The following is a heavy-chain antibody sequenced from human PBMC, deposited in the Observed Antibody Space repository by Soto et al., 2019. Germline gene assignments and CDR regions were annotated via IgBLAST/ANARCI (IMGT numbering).Heavy chain of an antibody. CDR2: ISSSGSTI. Sequence: PGGSLRLSCAASGFTFSDYYMRWIRQAPGKGLEWVSYISSSGSTIYYADSVKGRFTISRDNAKNSLYLQMNSLRAEDTAVYYCASLYVQLERREQPFAIPAQRTIVPVSS. CDR1: GFTFSDYY. D-gene: IGHD1-1*01. CDR3: ASLYVQLERREQPFAI. V-gene: IGHV3-11*01. J-gene: IGHJ3*02.